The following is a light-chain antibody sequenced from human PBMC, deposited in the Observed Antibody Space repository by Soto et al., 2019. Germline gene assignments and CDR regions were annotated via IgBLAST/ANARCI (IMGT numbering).Light chain of an antibody. CDR3: AAWDDSLNGVV. J-gene: IGLJ2*01. CDR1: SSNIGSNT. Sequence: QSVLTQPPSASGTPGQRVTISCSRSSSNIGSNTVNWYQQLPGTAPKLLIYSNNQRPSGVPDRFSGSKSGTSASLAISGLQSGDEADYYCAAWDDSLNGVVFGGGTKLTVL. CDR2: SNN. V-gene: IGLV1-44*01.